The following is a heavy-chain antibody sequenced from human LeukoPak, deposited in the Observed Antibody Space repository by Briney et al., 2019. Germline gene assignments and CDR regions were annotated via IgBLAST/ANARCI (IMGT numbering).Heavy chain of an antibody. V-gene: IGHV3-23*01. CDR1: GFPPRSYA. CDR3: ARASGWTDFDY. D-gene: IGHD6-19*01. Sequence: SGGSLRLSCAASGFPPRSYAMSWVRQAPGKGLEWVSTIGGSGGSTYYADSLKGRFTISRDISKNTLYLQINSLRVEDTAVFYCARASGWTDFDYWGQGTQVTVSS. J-gene: IGHJ4*02. CDR2: IGGSGGST.